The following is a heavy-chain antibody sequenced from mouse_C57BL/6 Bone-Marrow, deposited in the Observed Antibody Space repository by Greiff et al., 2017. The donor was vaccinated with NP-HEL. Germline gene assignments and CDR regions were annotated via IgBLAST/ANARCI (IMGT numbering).Heavy chain of an antibody. Sequence: EVQVVESGGGLVQPGESLKLSCESNEYEFPSHDMSWVRKTPEKRLELVAAINSDGGSTYYPDTMERRFIISRDNTRKTLYLQMSSLRSEDTALYYCAGRRGNYGYFDVWGTGTTVTVSS. J-gene: IGHJ1*03. CDR3: AGRRGNYGYFDV. V-gene: IGHV5-2*01. CDR2: INSDGGST. CDR1: EYEFPSHD. D-gene: IGHD2-1*01.